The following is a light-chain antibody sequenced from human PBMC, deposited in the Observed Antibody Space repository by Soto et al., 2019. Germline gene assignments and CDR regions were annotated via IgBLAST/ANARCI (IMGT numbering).Light chain of an antibody. Sequence: DIQMTQSPSTLSASVGDRVTITCRASQSISSWLAWYQQKPGKAPKLLIYKASSLESGVPSRFSGSVSGTEFTLTISSLQPDDFATYYCQQYNSYWTFGQGTKVESK. CDR3: QQYNSYWT. V-gene: IGKV1-5*03. CDR2: KAS. J-gene: IGKJ1*01. CDR1: QSISSW.